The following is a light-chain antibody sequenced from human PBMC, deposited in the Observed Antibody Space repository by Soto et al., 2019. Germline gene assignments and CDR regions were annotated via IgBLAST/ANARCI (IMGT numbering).Light chain of an antibody. CDR2: EGS. Sequence: QSALTQPASVSGSPGQSITISCTGTSSDIGSYDLVSWYQQHPARAPKLIIYEGSKRPSGVSTRFSGSKSGYTASLTISGLQAEDEADYFCCSYAGSITYVVFGGGTKVTVL. CDR1: SSDIGSYDL. J-gene: IGLJ2*01. V-gene: IGLV2-23*01. CDR3: CSYAGSITYVV.